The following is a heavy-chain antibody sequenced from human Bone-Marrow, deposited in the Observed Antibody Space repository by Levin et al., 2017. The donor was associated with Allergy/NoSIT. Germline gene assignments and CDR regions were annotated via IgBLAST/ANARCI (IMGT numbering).Heavy chain of an antibody. CDR3: ARARTHRWAASALAQFDS. V-gene: IGHV7-4-1*01. CDR2: INTNTGNP. J-gene: IGHJ4*02. D-gene: IGHD5-24*01. CDR1: GYTFTNYA. Sequence: ASVKVSCKASGYTFTNYAVNWVRQAPGQGLEWMGWINTNTGNPTYAQGFTGRFVFSLDTSVSTAYLQVRSLEAKDTGVYYCARARTHRWAASALAQFDSWGQGTLVTVSS.